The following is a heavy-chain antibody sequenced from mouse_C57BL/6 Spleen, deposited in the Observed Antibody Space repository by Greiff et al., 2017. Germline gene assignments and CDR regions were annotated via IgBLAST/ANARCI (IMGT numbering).Heavy chain of an antibody. D-gene: IGHD1-1*01. CDR2: INPNNGGT. CDR3: ARRVITTVVATRVYAMDY. Sequence: EVKLQESGPELVKPGASVKIPCKASGYTFTDYNMDWVKQSHGKSLEWIGDINPNNGGTIDNQKFKGKATLTVDNSSSTAYMELRSLTSEDTAVYYCARRVITTVVATRVYAMDYWGQGTSVTVSS. J-gene: IGHJ4*01. CDR1: GYTFTDYN. V-gene: IGHV1-18*01.